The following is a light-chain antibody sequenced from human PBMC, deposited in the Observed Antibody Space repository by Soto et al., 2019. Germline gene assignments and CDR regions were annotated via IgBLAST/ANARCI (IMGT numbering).Light chain of an antibody. CDR1: QSVSNY. V-gene: IGKV3-20*01. J-gene: IGKJ1*01. CDR3: QQYDRSWT. CDR2: GAS. Sequence: EIVLTQSPATLSLSPGERATLSCRASQSVSNYLAWYQQKPGQAPRLLIYGASSRATGIPDRFSGSGSGTDFILTISRLEPEDFAVYYCQQYDRSWTFGQGTKVDI.